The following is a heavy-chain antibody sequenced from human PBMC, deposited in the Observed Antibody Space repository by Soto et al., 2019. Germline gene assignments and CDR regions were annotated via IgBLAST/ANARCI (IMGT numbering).Heavy chain of an antibody. CDR2: IFYSGST. Sequence: SETLSLTCTVSGGSISSSSYYWGWIRQPPGKGLEWIGSIFYSGSTYYNPSLLSRVTISADTSMNEFSLRLSSVTAADTAVYYCARLNGYCVSTGCHGYYGMDVWGQGTTVTVSS. CDR3: ARLNGYCVSTGCHGYYGMDV. V-gene: IGHV4-39*01. D-gene: IGHD2-2*03. J-gene: IGHJ6*02. CDR1: GGSISSSSYY.